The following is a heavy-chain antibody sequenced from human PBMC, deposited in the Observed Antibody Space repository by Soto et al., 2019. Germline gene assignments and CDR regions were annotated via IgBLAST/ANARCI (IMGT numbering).Heavy chain of an antibody. CDR1: GFTFDDYA. V-gene: IGHV3-9*01. CDR3: AKDTTSGGSCYLDY. J-gene: IGHJ4*02. D-gene: IGHD2-15*01. Sequence: EVQLVESGGGLVQPGRSLRLSCAASGFTFDDYAMHWVRQAPGKGLEWVSGISWNSGSIGYADSVKGRFTISRDNAKNSLYLQMNRLRAEDTALYYCAKDTTSGGSCYLDYWGQGTLVTVSS. CDR2: ISWNSGSI.